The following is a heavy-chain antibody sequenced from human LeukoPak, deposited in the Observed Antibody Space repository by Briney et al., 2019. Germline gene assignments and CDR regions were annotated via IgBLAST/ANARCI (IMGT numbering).Heavy chain of an antibody. V-gene: IGHV1-8*01. CDR3: ARGSYYYGSGSYYNDY. CDR1: GYTFTSYD. D-gene: IGHD3-10*01. CDR2: MNPNSGNT. J-gene: IGHJ4*02. Sequence: ASVKVSCKASGYTFTSYDINWVRQATGQGLEWMGWMNPNSGNTGYAQKFQGRVTMTRDTSISTAYMELSRLRSDDTAVYYCARGSYYYGSGSYYNDYWGQGTLVTVSS.